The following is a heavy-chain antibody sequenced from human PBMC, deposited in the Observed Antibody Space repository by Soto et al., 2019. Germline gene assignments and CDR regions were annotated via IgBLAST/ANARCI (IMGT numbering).Heavy chain of an antibody. V-gene: IGHV4-31*03. CDR3: ARDAVTSGSIGP. CDR2: IYYSGST. CDR1: GGSISNGGYY. Sequence: QVQRQESGPGLVKPSQTLSLTCTVSGGSISNGGYYWSWIRQHPGKGLEWIGYIYYSGSTYYNPSLKSRVTISVDTSKSQFSLKLNSVTAADTAVYYCARDAVTSGSIGPWGQGTLVTVSS. D-gene: IGHD4-17*01. J-gene: IGHJ5*02.